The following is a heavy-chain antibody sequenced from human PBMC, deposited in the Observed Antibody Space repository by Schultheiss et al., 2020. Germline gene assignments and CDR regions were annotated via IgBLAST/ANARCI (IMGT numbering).Heavy chain of an antibody. CDR2: IYHSGST. CDR1: GGSISSSSYY. CDR3: AKLYGGSVTALYYFDH. J-gene: IGHJ4*02. D-gene: IGHD2-21*02. Sequence: SETLSLTCTVSGGSISSSSYYWGWIRQPPGKGLEWIGEIYHSGSTNYNPSLKSRVTISVDTSKNQFSLKLSSVTAADTAVYYCAKLYGGSVTALYYFDHWGEGTLVTVAS. V-gene: IGHV4-39*07.